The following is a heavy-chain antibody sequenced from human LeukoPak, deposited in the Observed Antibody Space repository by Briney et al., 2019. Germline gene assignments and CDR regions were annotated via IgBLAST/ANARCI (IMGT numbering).Heavy chain of an antibody. J-gene: IGHJ4*02. Sequence: PGRSLRLSCAASGFTFSNYGMHGVRQAPGKGLEGVEVIWYDGSNKYYADSVKVRFTISRDNSKNTLYLQMNSLRAEDTAVYYCARCDGGGSCRFDFWGQGALVTVSS. CDR1: GFTFSNYG. CDR3: ARCDGGGSCRFDF. D-gene: IGHD2-15*01. V-gene: IGHV3-33*01. CDR2: IWYDGSNK.